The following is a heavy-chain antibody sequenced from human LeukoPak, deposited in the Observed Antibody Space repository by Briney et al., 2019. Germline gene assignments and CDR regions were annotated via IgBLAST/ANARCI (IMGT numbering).Heavy chain of an antibody. V-gene: IGHV4-59*01. Sequence: SETLSLTCTVSGGSISSYYWSWIRQPPGKGLEWIGYIYYSGSTDYNPSLKSRVTISVDTSRNQFSLRLSSVTAADTAVYYCARLALQEVGATQTYYLDYWGQGTLVTVSS. CDR2: IYYSGST. CDR1: GGSISSYY. D-gene: IGHD1-26*01. J-gene: IGHJ4*02. CDR3: ARLALQEVGATQTYYLDY.